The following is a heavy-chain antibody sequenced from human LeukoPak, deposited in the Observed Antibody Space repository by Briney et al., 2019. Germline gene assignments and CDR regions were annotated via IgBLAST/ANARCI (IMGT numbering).Heavy chain of an antibody. D-gene: IGHD3-16*01. CDR1: GFISSYYA. J-gene: IGHJ3*02. Sequence: PGRSLRLSCAASGFISSYYAMHWVRQAPGKGLEWLAFVSYDGNNKYYADSAKGRFTISRDNSRNTLYLQMNSLTPEDTAVYYCARDWGEGFFSMAFDIWGQGTMVTVSS. CDR2: VSYDGNNK. V-gene: IGHV3-30*04. CDR3: ARDWGEGFFSMAFDI.